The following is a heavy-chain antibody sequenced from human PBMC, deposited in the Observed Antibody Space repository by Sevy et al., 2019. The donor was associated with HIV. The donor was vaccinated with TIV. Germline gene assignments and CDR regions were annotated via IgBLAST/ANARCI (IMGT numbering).Heavy chain of an antibody. Sequence: GGSLRLSCTASGFTFGDYAMSWFRQAPGKGLEWVGLFRSKGYGGTTEYAASGKGRFIMSRDDSKSIAYLQMNSLKTEDTAVYYCTRGPRGGWAFDLWGQRTMVTVSS. CDR2: FRSKGYGGTT. V-gene: IGHV3-49*03. D-gene: IGHD3-16*01. J-gene: IGHJ3*01. CDR1: GFTFGDYA. CDR3: TRGPRGGWAFDL.